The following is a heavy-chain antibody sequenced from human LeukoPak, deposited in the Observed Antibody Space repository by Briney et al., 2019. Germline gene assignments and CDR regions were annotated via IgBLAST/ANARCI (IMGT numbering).Heavy chain of an antibody. Sequence: GASVKVSCKASGYTFTGYYMHWVRQAPGQGLEWMGWINPNSGGTNYAQKFQGRVTMTRDTSISTAYMELSRLRSDDTAVYYCARVGCSSTSCYVFDYWGQGTLVTVSS. CDR1: GYTFTGYY. CDR2: INPNSGGT. CDR3: ARVGCSSTSCYVFDY. V-gene: IGHV1-2*02. D-gene: IGHD2-2*01. J-gene: IGHJ4*02.